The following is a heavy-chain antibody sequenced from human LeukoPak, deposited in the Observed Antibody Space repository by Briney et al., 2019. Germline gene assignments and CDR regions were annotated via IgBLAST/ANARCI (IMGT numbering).Heavy chain of an antibody. CDR2: IWYDGSNK. CDR1: GFTFTDYG. D-gene: IGHD1-1*01. J-gene: IGHJ4*02. Sequence: PGGSLRLSCAASGFTFTDYGMHWVRQAPGKGLEWVAVIWYDGSNKYYADSVKGRFTISRDNPKNTLYLQMNSLRAEDLAVYYCARDLGGTTSAIDYWDQGTLVTVSS. CDR3: ARDLGGTTSAIDY. V-gene: IGHV3-33*01.